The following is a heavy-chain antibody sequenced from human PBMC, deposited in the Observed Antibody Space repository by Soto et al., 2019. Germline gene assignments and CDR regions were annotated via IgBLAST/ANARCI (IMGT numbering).Heavy chain of an antibody. J-gene: IGHJ6*02. CDR3: ARFRGSYGMDV. CDR2: IIPILGIA. D-gene: IGHD3-10*01. V-gene: IGHV1-69*02. CDR1: GGTVSSYT. Sequence: QVQLVQSGAEVKKPGSSVKVSCKASGGTVSSYTISWVRQAPGQGREWLGRIIPILGIANYAQKFQGRVTITADKSTSTAYMELSSLRSEDTAVYYCARFRGSYGMDVWGQGTTVTVSS.